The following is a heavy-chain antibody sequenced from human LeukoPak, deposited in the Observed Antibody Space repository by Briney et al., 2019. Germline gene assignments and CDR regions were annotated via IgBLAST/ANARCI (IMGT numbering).Heavy chain of an antibody. CDR1: GGSISSSSYY. D-gene: IGHD6-19*01. CDR3: ARGRSSGWYN. Sequence: SETLSLTCTVSGGSISSSSYYWSWIRQPPGKGLEWIGEINHSGSTNYNPSLKSRVTISVDTSKNQFSLKLSSVTAADTAVYYCARGRSSGWYNWGQGTLVTVSS. CDR2: INHSGST. J-gene: IGHJ4*02. V-gene: IGHV4-39*07.